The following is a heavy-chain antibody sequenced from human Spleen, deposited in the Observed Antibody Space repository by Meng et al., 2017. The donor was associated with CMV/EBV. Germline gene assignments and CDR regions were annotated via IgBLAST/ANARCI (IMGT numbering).Heavy chain of an antibody. V-gene: IGHV1-18*01. CDR3: ARDRHDYWSGTAMDV. J-gene: IGHJ6*02. Sequence: ASVKVSCKASGGTFSSYAISWVRQAPGQGLEWMGWISAYNGKIDYAQKFQGRVTLTTDTATSTAYMEMRSLRSDDTALYYCARDRHDYWSGTAMDVWGQGTTVTVSS. CDR2: ISAYNGKI. CDR1: GGTFSSYA. D-gene: IGHD3-3*01.